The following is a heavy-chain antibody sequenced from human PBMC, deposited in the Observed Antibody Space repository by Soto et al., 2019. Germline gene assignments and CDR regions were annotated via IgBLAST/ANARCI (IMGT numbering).Heavy chain of an antibody. J-gene: IGHJ4*02. Sequence: GGSLRLSCAASGFTFDDYGMSWVRQAPGKGLEWVSGINWNGGSTGYADSVKGRFTISRDNAKNSLYLQMNSLRAEDTALYHCARENRRRNKYRELDYWGQGTLVTVSS. CDR2: INWNGGST. CDR3: ARENRRRNKYRELDY. CDR1: GFTFDDYG. D-gene: IGHD1-26*01. V-gene: IGHV3-20*01.